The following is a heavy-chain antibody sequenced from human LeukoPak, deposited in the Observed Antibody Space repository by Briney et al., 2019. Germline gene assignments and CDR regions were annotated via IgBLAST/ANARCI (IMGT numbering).Heavy chain of an antibody. CDR1: GGSFRGYC. Sequence: SETLSLTCAVYGGSFRGYCWSWIRQPPGKGLEWIGEINHSGSTNYNPSLKSRVTISVDTSKNQFSLKLSSVTTADTAVYYCAREDRNYYDSSGYYYLNYYYYYGMDVWGQGTTVTVSS. CDR2: INHSGST. V-gene: IGHV4-34*01. CDR3: AREDRNYYDSSGYYYLNYYYYYGMDV. J-gene: IGHJ6*02. D-gene: IGHD3-22*01.